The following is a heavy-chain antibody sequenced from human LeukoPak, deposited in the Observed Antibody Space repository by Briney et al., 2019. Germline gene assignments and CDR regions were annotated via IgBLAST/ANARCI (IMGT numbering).Heavy chain of an antibody. D-gene: IGHD3-22*01. CDR2: ISSSSSYI. CDR1: GFTFSSFS. V-gene: IGHV3-21*01. Sequence: KSGGSLSLSCAASGFTFSSFSMNWVRQAPGKGLEWVSSISSSSSYIYYADSVKGRFTIYRDNAKNSLYLQMNSLRAEDTAVYYCARDLAPYYYDSSGYYSGPFDYWGQGTLVTVSS. J-gene: IGHJ4*02. CDR3: ARDLAPYYYDSSGYYSGPFDY.